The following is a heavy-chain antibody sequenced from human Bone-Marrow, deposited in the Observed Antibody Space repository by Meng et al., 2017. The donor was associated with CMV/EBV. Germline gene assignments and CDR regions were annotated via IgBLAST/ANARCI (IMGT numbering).Heavy chain of an antibody. D-gene: IGHD1-1*01. Sequence: GESLKISCAASRFTFSSYSMNWVRQAPGKGLEWVSSISSSSTYIYYADSVKGRFTISRDNAKNSLFLQMNSLRAEDTAVYYCARSRYNWNDEADAFDIWGQGTMVPVSS. CDR3: ARSRYNWNDEADAFDI. CDR1: RFTFSSYS. V-gene: IGHV3-21*01. J-gene: IGHJ3*02. CDR2: ISSSSTYI.